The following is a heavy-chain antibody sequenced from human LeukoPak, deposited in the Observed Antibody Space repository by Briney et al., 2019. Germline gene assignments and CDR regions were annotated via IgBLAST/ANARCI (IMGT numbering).Heavy chain of an antibody. CDR2: IYSGGST. CDR1: GFTVSSDY. J-gene: IGHJ4*02. Sequence: GGSLRLSCAASGFTVSSDYMSWVRQAPGKGLEWVSVIYSGGSTYYADSVKGRFTISRDNSKNTLYLQMDSLRAEDTAVYYCARVEYSSSSGSSDYWGQGTLVTVSS. V-gene: IGHV3-53*01. CDR3: ARVEYSSSSGSSDY. D-gene: IGHD6-6*01.